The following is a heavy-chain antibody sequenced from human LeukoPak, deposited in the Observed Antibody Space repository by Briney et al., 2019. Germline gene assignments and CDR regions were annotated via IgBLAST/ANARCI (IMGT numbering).Heavy chain of an antibody. Sequence: PSQTLSLTCAVSGGSFSGYYWSWIRQPPGKGLEWIGEINHSGSTNYNPSLKSRVTISVDTSKNQFSLKLISVTAADTAVYYCARGSGRDYCGGDCYSDYYGMDVWGQGTTVTVSS. V-gene: IGHV4-34*01. J-gene: IGHJ6*02. D-gene: IGHD2-21*02. CDR1: GGSFSGYY. CDR2: INHSGST. CDR3: ARGSGRDYCGGDCYSDYYGMDV.